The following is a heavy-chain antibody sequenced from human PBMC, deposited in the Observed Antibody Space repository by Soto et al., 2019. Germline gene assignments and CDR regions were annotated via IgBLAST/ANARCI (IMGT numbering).Heavy chain of an antibody. J-gene: IGHJ4*02. CDR1: GFTFSTYW. CDR2: INPDGSTT. CDR3: ARDLRGSPDY. V-gene: IGHV3-74*01. Sequence: EGQLVESGGGLVQPGGSLRLSCAASGFTFSTYWMHWVRQPPGKGLVWVSLINPDGSTTHYADSVKGRFTISRDNAKNTVYLQMNSLRVEDTAVYYCARDLRGSPDYWGQGALVTVSS. D-gene: IGHD1-26*01.